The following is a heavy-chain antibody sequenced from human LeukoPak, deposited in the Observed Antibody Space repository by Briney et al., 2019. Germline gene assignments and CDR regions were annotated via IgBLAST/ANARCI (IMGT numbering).Heavy chain of an antibody. CDR3: ARHYTSGWYSD. CDR2: INPKSGGT. Sequence: ASVKVSCKASGYTFTGYYMHWVRQAPGQGLEWMGWINPKSGGTNYAQKFQGRVTMTRGTSISTAYMELSGLRSDDTAVYYCARHYTSGWYSDWGQGTLVTVSS. CDR1: GYTFTGYY. J-gene: IGHJ4*02. V-gene: IGHV1-2*02. D-gene: IGHD6-19*01.